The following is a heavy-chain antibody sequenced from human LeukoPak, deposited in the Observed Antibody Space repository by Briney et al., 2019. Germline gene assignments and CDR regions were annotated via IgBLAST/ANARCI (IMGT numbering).Heavy chain of an antibody. CDR1: GFSFNTYN. V-gene: IGHV3-48*01. J-gene: IGHJ4*02. CDR2: ISSDSRTI. CDR3: ARDRPGPTPEYSFDY. Sequence: PGGSLRLSCAASGFSFNTYNMNWVRQAPGKGLGWRSYISSDSRTIYYADSVKGRFTISRDNVKNSLYLQMNSLRAGDTAVYYCARDRPGPTPEYSFDYWGQGTLVTVSS.